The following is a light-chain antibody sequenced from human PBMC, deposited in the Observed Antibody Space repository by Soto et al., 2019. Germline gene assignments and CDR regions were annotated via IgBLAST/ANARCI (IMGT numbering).Light chain of an antibody. CDR2: DVS. CDR3: QQFNSYPIT. J-gene: IGKJ5*01. CDR1: QGIRGA. V-gene: IGKV1-13*02. Sequence: AIQLTQSPSSLSASVGDRVTITCRASQGIRGALAWYQQRPGKPPKMLIYDVSKLERGVPSRFSGSDSGTHFTLTISSLQAEDFATYYCQQFNSYPITFGQGTRLEIK.